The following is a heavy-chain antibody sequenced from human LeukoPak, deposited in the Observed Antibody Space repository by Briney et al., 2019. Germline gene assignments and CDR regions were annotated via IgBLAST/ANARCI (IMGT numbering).Heavy chain of an antibody. D-gene: IGHD1-14*01. Sequence: PGGSLRLSCAASGLSFSTFAMSWVRQGPARGLEWVSSLRGNGETFYADSVTGRFTLSSDSSRNTVYLQLNNLRVEDTAIYYCARASWVSTTDAVRWGQGTLVTVS. CDR3: ARASWVSTTDAVR. CDR1: GLSFSTFA. J-gene: IGHJ4*02. V-gene: IGHV3-23*01. CDR2: LRGNGET.